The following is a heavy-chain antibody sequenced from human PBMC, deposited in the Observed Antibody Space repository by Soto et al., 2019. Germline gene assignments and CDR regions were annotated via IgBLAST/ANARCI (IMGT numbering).Heavy chain of an antibody. V-gene: IGHV4-34*01. CDR2: INHSGST. D-gene: IGHD3-10*01. J-gene: IGHJ6*02. Sequence: ETLSLTCAVYGGSFSGYYWSWIRQPPGKGLEWIGEINHSGSTNYNPSLKSRVTISVDTSKNQFSLKLSSVTAADTAVYYCARRGTMVRGVIITNSGYYYGMDVWGQGTTVTVSS. CDR3: ARRGTMVRGVIITNSGYYYGMDV. CDR1: GGSFSGYY.